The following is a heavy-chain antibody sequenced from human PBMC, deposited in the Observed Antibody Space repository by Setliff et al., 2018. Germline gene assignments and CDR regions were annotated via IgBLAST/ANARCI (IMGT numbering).Heavy chain of an antibody. CDR3: AKVIGGYPPKPSDY. J-gene: IGHJ4*02. CDR1: GFTFDDCV. D-gene: IGHD3-16*02. Sequence: PGGSLRLSCAAPGFTFDDCVMSWVRQAPGKGLEWVSDIQHDGNIKHYADSVKGRCTISRDNSKNTLYLEMSSLRPEDTAAYYCAKVIGGYPPKPSDYWGQGTLVTVSS. V-gene: IGHV3-30*18. CDR2: IQHDGNIK.